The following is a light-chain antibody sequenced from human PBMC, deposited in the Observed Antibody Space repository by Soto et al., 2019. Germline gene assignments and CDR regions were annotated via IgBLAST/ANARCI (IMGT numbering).Light chain of an antibody. CDR1: SSDVGSYNL. CDR2: EGN. CDR3: CSYAGTNTFV. J-gene: IGLJ1*01. Sequence: QSALTQPASVSGSPGQSITISCTGTSSDVGSYNLVSWYQQHPGQAPKLMIYEGNKRPSGVSNRFPGSKSANTASLTISGLQTEDEADYYCCSYAGTNTFVFGTGTKLTVL. V-gene: IGLV2-23*01.